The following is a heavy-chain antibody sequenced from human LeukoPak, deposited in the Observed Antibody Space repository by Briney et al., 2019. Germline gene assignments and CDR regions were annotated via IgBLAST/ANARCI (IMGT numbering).Heavy chain of an antibody. Sequence: ASVKVSCKASGYTFTSYGISWVRQAPGQGLEWMGWISAYNGNTNYAQKLQGRVTMTTDTSTSTAYMELRSLRSDDTAVYYCARMAARQGYYYYYMDVWGKGTTVIVSS. CDR2: ISAYNGNT. J-gene: IGHJ6*03. V-gene: IGHV1-18*01. D-gene: IGHD6-6*01. CDR1: GYTFTSYG. CDR3: ARMAARQGYYYYYMDV.